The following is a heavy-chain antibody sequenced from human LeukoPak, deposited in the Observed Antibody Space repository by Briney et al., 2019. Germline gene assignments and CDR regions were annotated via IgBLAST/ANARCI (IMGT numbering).Heavy chain of an antibody. CDR3: ATSVTGYRSPSYY. J-gene: IGHJ4*02. V-gene: IGHV3-30*02. Sequence: GGSLRLSCAASGFNFNSYDMQWVRQSPGKGLEWVTFIRYDGSEKYYVDSVEGRFTISRDNSTNTLYLQMNSLRAEDTSVYYCATSVTGYRSPSYYWGQGTLVTVSS. CDR1: GFNFNSYD. D-gene: IGHD6-13*01. CDR2: IRYDGSEK.